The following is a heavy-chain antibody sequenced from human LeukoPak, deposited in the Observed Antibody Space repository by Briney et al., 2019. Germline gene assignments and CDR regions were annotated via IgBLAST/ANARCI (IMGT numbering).Heavy chain of an antibody. CDR3: ARVGRSLRLGELSLGLYYFDY. Sequence: ASVKVSCKASGGTFSSYAISWVRQAPGQGLEWMGGIIPIFGTANYAQKFQGRVTITADESTSTAYMELSSLRSEDTAVYYCARVGRSLRLGELSLGLYYFDYWGQGTLVTVSS. CDR2: IIPIFGTA. CDR1: GGTFSSYA. V-gene: IGHV1-69*13. D-gene: IGHD3-16*02. J-gene: IGHJ4*02.